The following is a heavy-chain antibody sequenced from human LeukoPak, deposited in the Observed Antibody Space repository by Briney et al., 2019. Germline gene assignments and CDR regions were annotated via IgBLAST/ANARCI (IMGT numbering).Heavy chain of an antibody. V-gene: IGHV1-2*02. D-gene: IGHD2-15*01. CDR2: INPNSGGT. J-gene: IGHJ6*03. CDR1: GYTFTGYY. CDR3: ARDSGTSFIVYYYYYMDV. Sequence: GASVKVSCKASGYTFTGYYMHWVRQAPGQGLEWMGWINPNSGGTNYAQNFQGRVTMTRDTSISTAYMELSRLRSDDTAVYYCARDSGTSFIVYYYYYMDVWGKGTTVTVSS.